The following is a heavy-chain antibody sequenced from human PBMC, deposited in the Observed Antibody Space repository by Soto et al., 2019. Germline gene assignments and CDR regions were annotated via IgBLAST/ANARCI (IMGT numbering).Heavy chain of an antibody. V-gene: IGHV4-31*03. CDR2: VYHSGST. CDR3: ARDTGLAPTVWGY. CDR1: GDSIRGGGHY. D-gene: IGHD7-27*01. Sequence: QVQLQESGPGLVKPSQTLSLTCSVSGDSIRGGGHYWNWIRQFPGKGLEWIGYVYHSGSTHYNPSLRVRLTISIDTSKNPFSLRLISVTAADTALYYCARDTGLAPTVWGYWGHGTQVTVSS. J-gene: IGHJ4*03.